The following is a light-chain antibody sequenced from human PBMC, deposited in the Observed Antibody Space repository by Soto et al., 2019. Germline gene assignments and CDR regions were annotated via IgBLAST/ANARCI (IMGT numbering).Light chain of an antibody. V-gene: IGKV2-30*01. Sequence: DVVMTQSPLSLSVALGQSASISCRSSQSLVSSDGDAYLNWFHQRPGQSPRRLMYKVSDRDSGVPDRFSGNGSGTYFTLTINKVEAEDIGVYYCLQATHFPPWTFGKGTKVDIK. J-gene: IGKJ1*01. CDR1: QSLVSSDGDAY. CDR2: KVS. CDR3: LQATHFPPWT.